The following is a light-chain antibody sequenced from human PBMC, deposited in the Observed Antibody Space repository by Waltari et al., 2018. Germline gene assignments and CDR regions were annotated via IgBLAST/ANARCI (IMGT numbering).Light chain of an antibody. J-gene: IGKJ4*01. V-gene: IGKV1-5*03. CDR3: HQYNSYSLPT. CDR2: KAP. Sequence: RAIQIISKWLAWYQRKPGKAPKLLIYKAPTLEGGVPSSFSGSGAGTEFTLTTSSLQPDDLAPYSCHQYNSYSLPTFGGGTKVGI. CDR1: QIISKW.